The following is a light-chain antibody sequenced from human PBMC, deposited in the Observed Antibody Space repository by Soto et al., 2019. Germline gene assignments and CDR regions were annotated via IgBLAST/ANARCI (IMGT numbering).Light chain of an antibody. CDR1: QSVSSY. CDR3: QQRSKSFT. J-gene: IGKJ3*01. V-gene: IGKV3-11*01. CDR2: DAS. Sequence: EIVLTQSPATLSLSPGERATLSCRASQSVSSYLAWYQQKPGQAPRLLIYDASNRATGIPARFSGSGSGTDFTLTISSLEPEDFAVYYCQQRSKSFTFGPGTKVDIK.